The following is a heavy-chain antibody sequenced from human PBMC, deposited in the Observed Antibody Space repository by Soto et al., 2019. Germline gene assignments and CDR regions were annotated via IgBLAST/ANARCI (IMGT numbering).Heavy chain of an antibody. J-gene: IGHJ5*02. V-gene: IGHV4-31*03. D-gene: IGHD2-2*01. CDR2: VYYSGST. CDR1: GGSIISGGYY. CDR3: ASYSKRLGYCSSTRCYNWFDP. Sequence: NPSETLSLTCTVSGGSIISGGYYWSWIRQHPGKGLEWIGYVYYSGSTYYNPSLKSRVTISVDTSKNQFSLKLSSVTAADTAVYYCASYSKRLGYCSSTRCYNWFDPWGQGTLVTVSS.